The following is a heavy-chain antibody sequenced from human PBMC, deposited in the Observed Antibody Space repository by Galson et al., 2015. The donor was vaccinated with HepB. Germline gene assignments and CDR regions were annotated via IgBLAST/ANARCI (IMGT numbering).Heavy chain of an antibody. J-gene: IGHJ5*01. CDR1: GFIFSNYG. Sequence: SLRLSCAASGFIFSNYGMNWVRQAPGKGLEWISYISSSGSTFYGDSVKGRFTVSRDNANNMLYLQMDSLRAEDAGLYFCAKGYGIFDSWGPGILVTVSA. D-gene: IGHD5-18*01. CDR2: ISSSGST. CDR3: AKGYGIFDS. V-gene: IGHV3-48*04.